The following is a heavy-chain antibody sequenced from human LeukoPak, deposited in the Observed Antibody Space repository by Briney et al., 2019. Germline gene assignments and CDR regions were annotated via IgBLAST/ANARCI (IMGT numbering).Heavy chain of an antibody. CDR2: IYTSGTT. CDR3: ARDFGGYSGSYSDY. J-gene: IGHJ4*02. CDR1: GGSVRRGNYY. V-gene: IGHV4-61*02. D-gene: IGHD1-26*01. Sequence: SQTLSLTCTVSGGSVRRGNYYWTWIRQPAGSGLEWIGRIYTSGTTDYNPSLKSRVTISVDTSKNQFSLKLSSVTAADTAVYYCARDFGGYSGSYSDYWGQGTLVTVSS.